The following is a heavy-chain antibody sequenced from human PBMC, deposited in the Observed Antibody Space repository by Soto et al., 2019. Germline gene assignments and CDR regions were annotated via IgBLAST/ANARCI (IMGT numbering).Heavy chain of an antibody. Sequence: QVQLQESGPGLVKPSQTLSLTCTVSGDSIRSGGYYWNWIRQHPWKGLAWIGYIFYSGGTYYNPSLQSRVTISLDTSKTQFSLKLNSVTVADTAVYFCARVRSSAGTWG. CDR1: GDSIRSGGYY. J-gene: IGHJ1*01. CDR2: IFYSGGT. D-gene: IGHD6-13*01. V-gene: IGHV4-31*03. CDR3: ARVRSSAGT.